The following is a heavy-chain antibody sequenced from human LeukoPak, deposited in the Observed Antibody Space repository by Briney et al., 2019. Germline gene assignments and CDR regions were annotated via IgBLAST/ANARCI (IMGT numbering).Heavy chain of an antibody. CDR3: ARYYGDYRNWFDP. CDR1: VTPTSGTSS. V-gene: IGHV4-30-2*01. Sequence: LQTLSLSSALSLVTPTSGTSSAGCIRQQPRKCLEWNGYLYHSGITYYNPSLKSRVTISVDRSKNQFSLKLSSVTAADTAVYYCARYYGDYRNWFDPWGQGTLVTVSS. CDR2: LYHSGIT. J-gene: IGHJ5*02. D-gene: IGHD4-17*01.